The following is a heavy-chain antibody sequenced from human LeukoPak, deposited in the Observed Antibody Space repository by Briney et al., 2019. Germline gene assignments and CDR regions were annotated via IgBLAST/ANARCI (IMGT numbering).Heavy chain of an antibody. V-gene: IGHV3-30*03. CDR3: ARDWGSSGWYNWFDP. CDR1: GFSIGNYG. J-gene: IGHJ5*02. CDR2: ISHDGGVK. Sequence: PGGSLRLSCAVSGFSIGNYGMHWVRQAPDKGLEWVAMISHDGGVKYYGDSVKGRLTISRDNSENTLYLQMNSLRVEDTAVHYCARDWGSSGWYNWFDPWGQGTLVTVSS. D-gene: IGHD6-19*01.